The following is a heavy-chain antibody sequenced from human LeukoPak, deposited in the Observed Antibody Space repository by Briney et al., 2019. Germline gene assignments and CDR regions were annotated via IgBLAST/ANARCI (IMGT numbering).Heavy chain of an antibody. CDR2: ISAYNGNT. Sequence: ASVKVSCKASGYTFTGYYMHWVRQAPGQGLEWMGWISAYNGNTNYAQKLQGRVTMTTDTSTSTAYMELRSLRSDDTAVYYCARDRSSWYDYWGQGTLVTVSS. J-gene: IGHJ4*02. V-gene: IGHV1-18*04. CDR3: ARDRSSWYDY. D-gene: IGHD6-13*01. CDR1: GYTFTGYY.